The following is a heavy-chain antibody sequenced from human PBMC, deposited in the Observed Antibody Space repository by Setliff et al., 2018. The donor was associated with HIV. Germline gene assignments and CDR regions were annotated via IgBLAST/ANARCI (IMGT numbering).Heavy chain of an antibody. CDR1: GGTFSSYV. Sequence: SVKVSCKASGGTFSSYVISWVRQAPGQRPEWMGGTNPQSDIANYAQRFQGRVTITADHSTTTTYMELSSLTSDDTAVYYCARGYCGGGICYSPNWLDPWGQGTLVTVSS. J-gene: IGHJ5*02. V-gene: IGHV1-69*10. CDR2: TNPQSDIA. D-gene: IGHD2-15*01. CDR3: ARGYCGGGICYSPNWLDP.